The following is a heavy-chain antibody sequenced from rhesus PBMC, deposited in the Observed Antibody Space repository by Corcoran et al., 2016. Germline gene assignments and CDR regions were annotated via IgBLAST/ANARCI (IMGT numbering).Heavy chain of an antibody. V-gene: IGHV4-73*01. D-gene: IGHD4-11*01. CDR1: GGSITGYY. Sequence: QWGEGLVKPSATLSLTCAVYGGSITGYYWSWIRQPPGKGLEWIGTIDGNSGRTNYNPSLDNRVTISTDTSKSPFSLKLRSVTAADTAVYYCARGTYRAAAHFDYWGQGVLVTVSS. CDR2: IDGNSGRT. J-gene: IGHJ4*01. CDR3: ARGTYRAAAHFDY.